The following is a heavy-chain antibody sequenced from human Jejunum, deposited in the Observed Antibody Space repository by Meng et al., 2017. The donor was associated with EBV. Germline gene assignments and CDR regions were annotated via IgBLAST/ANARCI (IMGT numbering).Heavy chain of an antibody. J-gene: IGHJ5*02. CDR3: VRGPPPDT. CDR2: IYHDGSKE. Sequence: VQLVESGGGVGQPGRSLRLSCVASGFTFSDYGMYWVRQAPGKGLEGVAIIYHDGSKENYADSVKGRFTVSRDIAKNTLYLQLNSLRADDTAVYYCVRGPPPDTWGQGTLVTVSS. V-gene: IGHV3-33*01. CDR1: GFTFSDYG.